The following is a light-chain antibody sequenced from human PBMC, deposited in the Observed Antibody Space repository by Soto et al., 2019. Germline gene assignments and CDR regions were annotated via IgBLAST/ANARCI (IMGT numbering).Light chain of an antibody. CDR3: KLYRVYFPWR. V-gene: IGKV1-5*03. J-gene: IGKJ1*01. CDR2: KAS. Sequence: IQMTQSPSTLSASIGDRVTITCRASQPISNWLAWYQQKPGKAPKLLIYKASTLESGVPSRFSGSESGTEFLLTFSTLQPNDFEPYSCKLYRVYFPWRCGKGPKV. CDR1: QPISNW.